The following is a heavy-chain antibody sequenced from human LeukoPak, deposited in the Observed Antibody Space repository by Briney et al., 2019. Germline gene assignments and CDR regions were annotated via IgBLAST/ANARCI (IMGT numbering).Heavy chain of an antibody. CDR1: GFTFSSYW. Sequence: PGGSLRLSCAASGFTFSSYWMSWVRQAPGKGLEWVANIRQDGSEKYYVGSVKGRFTISRDNAKNSLYLQMNSLRAEDTAVYYCARDAGSRTYYYDSSPYAYWGQGTLVTVSS. V-gene: IGHV3-7*01. CDR2: IRQDGSEK. D-gene: IGHD3-22*01. CDR3: ARDAGSRTYYYDSSPYAY. J-gene: IGHJ4*02.